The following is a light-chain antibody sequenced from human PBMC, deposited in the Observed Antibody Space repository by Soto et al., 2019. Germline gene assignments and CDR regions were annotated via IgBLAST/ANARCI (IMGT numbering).Light chain of an antibody. V-gene: IGKV1-39*01. J-gene: IGKJ5*01. CDR3: QQSYSTLSIT. CDR2: AAS. Sequence: DIQMTQSPSSLSASVGDRVTITCRESESINRHLNWYQQKPGKAPKLLIYAASSLQNGVPSRFSGSGSGTDFTLTISNLQPEDFATYYCQQSYSTLSITFGQGTRLEIK. CDR1: ESINRH.